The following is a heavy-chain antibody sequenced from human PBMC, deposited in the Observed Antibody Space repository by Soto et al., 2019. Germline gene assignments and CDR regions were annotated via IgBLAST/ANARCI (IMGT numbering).Heavy chain of an antibody. Sequence: GGSLRLSCAASGFTVSSNYMSWVRQAPGKGLEWVSVIYSGGSTYYADSVKGRFTISRDNSKNTLYLQMNSLRAEDTAVYYCARLAVAGPSNDAFDIWGQGTMVTVSS. CDR2: IYSGGST. D-gene: IGHD6-19*01. V-gene: IGHV3-53*01. CDR3: ARLAVAGPSNDAFDI. CDR1: GFTVSSNY. J-gene: IGHJ3*02.